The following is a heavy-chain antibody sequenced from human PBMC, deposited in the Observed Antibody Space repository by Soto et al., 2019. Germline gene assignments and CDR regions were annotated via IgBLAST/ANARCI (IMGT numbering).Heavy chain of an antibody. CDR1: GYTFTSYA. CDR2: INAGNGNT. D-gene: IGHD3-22*01. CDR3: ARGGYYDSSGYYTTYYYGMDV. Sequence: ASVKVSCKASGYTFTSYAMHWVRQAPGQRLEWMGWINAGNGNTKYSQKFQGRVTITRDTSASTAYMELSSLRSEDTAVYYCARGGYYDSSGYYTTYYYGMDVWGQGTTVTV. J-gene: IGHJ6*02. V-gene: IGHV1-3*01.